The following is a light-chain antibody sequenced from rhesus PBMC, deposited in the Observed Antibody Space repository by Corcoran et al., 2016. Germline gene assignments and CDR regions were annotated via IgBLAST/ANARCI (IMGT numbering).Light chain of an antibody. CDR1: QTISSW. V-gene: IGKV1-22*01. J-gene: IGKJ1*01. CDR2: KAS. CDR3: LKYRRSPWT. Sequence: DIQMTQSPSSLSASVGDTVTITCRASQTISSWLAWYQQNPGNAPTLRIYKASSLQIGVPSRFSGSGCWKDFTLTSSSLQPEDFATYYCLKYRRSPWTFGQGTKVEIK.